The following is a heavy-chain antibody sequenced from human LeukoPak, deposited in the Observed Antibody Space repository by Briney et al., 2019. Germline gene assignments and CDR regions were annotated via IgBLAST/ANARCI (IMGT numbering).Heavy chain of an antibody. V-gene: IGHV4-59*05. D-gene: IGHD4-17*01. Sequence: SETLSLTCTVSGASISSYYWSWIRQPPGKGLEWIGSIYYSRSTYYNPSLKSRVTISVDTSKNQFSLKLSSVTAADTAVYYCARVPTVTFFDNWGQGTLVTVSS. J-gene: IGHJ4*02. CDR3: ARVPTVTFFDN. CDR2: IYYSRST. CDR1: GASISSYY.